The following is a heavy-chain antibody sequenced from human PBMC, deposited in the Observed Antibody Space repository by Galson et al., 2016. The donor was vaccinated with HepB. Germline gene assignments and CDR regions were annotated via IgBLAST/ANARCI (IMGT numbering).Heavy chain of an antibody. D-gene: IGHD2/OR15-2a*01. V-gene: IGHV3-30*18. Sequence: SLRLSCAASGFTFSSYGIHWVRQAPAQGLEWVAVISYDGSENYYGDSVKGRFTISRDNSNNMVFLQMNSLRPEDTAVYFCAKIRIYFYYMDIWGKGTTITVSS. CDR3: AKIRIYFYYMDI. J-gene: IGHJ6*03. CDR1: GFTFSSYG. CDR2: ISYDGSEN.